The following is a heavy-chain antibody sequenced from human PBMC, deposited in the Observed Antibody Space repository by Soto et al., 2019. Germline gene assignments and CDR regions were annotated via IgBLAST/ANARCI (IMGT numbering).Heavy chain of an antibody. J-gene: IGHJ6*02. CDR2: ISGSGGST. CDR1: GFTFSSYA. V-gene: IGHV3-23*01. CDR3: AKVKGEYYYGSGSSYRGYYYYGMDV. D-gene: IGHD3-10*01. Sequence: GGSLRLSCAASGFTFSSYAMSWVRQAPGKGLEWVSAISGSGGSTYYADSVKGRFTISRDNSKNTLYLQMNSLRAEDTAVYYCAKVKGEYYYGSGSSYRGYYYYGMDVWGQGTTVTVSS.